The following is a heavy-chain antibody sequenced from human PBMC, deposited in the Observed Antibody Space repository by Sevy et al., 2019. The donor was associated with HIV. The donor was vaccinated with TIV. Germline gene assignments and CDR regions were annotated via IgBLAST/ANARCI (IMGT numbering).Heavy chain of an antibody. D-gene: IGHD2-8*01. CDR2: LSLGCGGI. CDR1: GFTFSKYS. CDR3: AREGCTKPHDY. V-gene: IGHV3-23*01. J-gene: IGHJ4*02. Sequence: GGSLRLSCAASGFTFSKYSMSWVRQPPGKGLEWVSTLSLGCGGINYADSVRGRFTISRDNSKSSVYLQMNILRPEDTAVYYCAREGCTKPHDYWGQGTLVTVSS.